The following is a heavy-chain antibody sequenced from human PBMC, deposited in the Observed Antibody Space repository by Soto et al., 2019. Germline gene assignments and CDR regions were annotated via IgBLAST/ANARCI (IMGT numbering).Heavy chain of an antibody. Sequence: QVQLVESGGGVVQPGGSLRLSCAASGFTFSSYAMHWVRQAPGKGLEWMAVIWYDGSRKHYADSLKGRFTISRDNPKNTLYLEMNSLRVEDTAVYCCARGIHYYESHGYGPGAYWGQGTLVSVSS. D-gene: IGHD3-22*01. V-gene: IGHV3-33*01. CDR2: IWYDGSRK. CDR3: ARGIHYYESHGYGPGAY. J-gene: IGHJ4*02. CDR1: GFTFSSYA.